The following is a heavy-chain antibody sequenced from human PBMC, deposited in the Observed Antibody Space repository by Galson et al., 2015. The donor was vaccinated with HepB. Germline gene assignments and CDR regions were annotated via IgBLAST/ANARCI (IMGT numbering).Heavy chain of an antibody. CDR3: ARFAGGGYSTSWYRSGFDY. CDR2: IKEDESEK. J-gene: IGHJ4*02. D-gene: IGHD6-13*01. Sequence: SLRLSCAAAGFTLSGYWMTWVRQAPGKGLEWVANIKEDESEKYYVDSVKGRFTISRDNAKNSLYLQLNSLRAEDTAVYFCARFAGGGYSTSWYRSGFDYWGQGTLVIASS. CDR1: GFTLSGYW. V-gene: IGHV3-7*05.